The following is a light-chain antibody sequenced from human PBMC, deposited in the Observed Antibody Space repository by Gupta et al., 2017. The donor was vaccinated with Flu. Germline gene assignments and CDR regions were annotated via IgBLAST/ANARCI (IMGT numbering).Light chain of an antibody. J-gene: IGKJ4*01. CDR2: AAS. V-gene: IGKV1-27*01. Sequence: PSALAASVGDRVTITCRASQDIGSYLAWYQQKAGKRPKLLIYAASSKQSGVPPRFSGSGFGTSFTLIITSLQPEDVATYSCQKDNSAPPAFGGGTKVEMK. CDR3: QKDNSAPPA. CDR1: QDIGSY.